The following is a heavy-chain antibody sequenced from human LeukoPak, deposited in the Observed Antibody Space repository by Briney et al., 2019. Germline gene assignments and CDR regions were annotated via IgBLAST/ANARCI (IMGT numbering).Heavy chain of an antibody. CDR3: ARVSVPDSGWYRPHYFDY. CDR1: GGSISSYY. V-gene: IGHV4-4*07. D-gene: IGHD6-19*01. J-gene: IGHJ4*02. CDR2: IYTSGST. Sequence: SETLSLTCTVSGGSISSYYWSWIRQPAGKGLECIGRIYTSGSTNYNPSLKSRVTMSVDTSKNQFSLKLSSVTAADTAVYYCARVSVPDSGWYRPHYFDYWGQGTLVTVSS.